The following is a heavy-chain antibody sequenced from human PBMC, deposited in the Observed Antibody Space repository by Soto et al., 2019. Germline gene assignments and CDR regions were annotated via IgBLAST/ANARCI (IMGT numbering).Heavy chain of an antibody. V-gene: IGHV1-3*01. J-gene: IGHJ4*02. CDR3: ARVQSDFWSGYLATADY. CDR2: INAGNGNT. Sequence: ASVKVSCKASGYTFTSYAMHWVRQAPGQRLEWMGWINAGNGNTKYSQKFQGRVTITRDTSASTAYMELSSLRSEDTAVYYCARVQSDFWSGYLATADYPGQGTPVTVSS. CDR1: GYTFTSYA. D-gene: IGHD3-3*01.